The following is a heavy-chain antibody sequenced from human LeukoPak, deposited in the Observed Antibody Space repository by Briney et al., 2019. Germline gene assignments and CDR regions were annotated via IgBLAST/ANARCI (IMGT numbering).Heavy chain of an antibody. CDR2: ISLNGGAS. J-gene: IGHJ1*01. Sequence: GGSLRLSCTASGLSLNNYAMSWVRQVPGKGLEWVSGISLNGGASGYADSVRGRFTISRDNANNSISLQTNSLRVEDTALYYCVRSITMFQYWGQGTLVTVSS. D-gene: IGHD3-10*01. CDR1: GLSLNNYA. V-gene: IGHV3-20*04. CDR3: VRSITMFQY.